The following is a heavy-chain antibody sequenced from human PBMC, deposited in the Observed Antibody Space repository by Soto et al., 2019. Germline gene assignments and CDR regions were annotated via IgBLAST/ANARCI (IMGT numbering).Heavy chain of an antibody. CDR1: GYSFTSYW. D-gene: IGHD3-22*01. J-gene: IGHJ4*02. V-gene: IGHV5-10-1*01. CDR2: IDPSDSYT. Sequence: PGESLKISCKGSGYSFTSYWIGWARQMPGKGLEWMGRIDPSDSYTNYSPSFQGHVTISADKSISTAYLQWCSLKASDTAMYYCARRPYDSSGYYNVYWGQGTLVTVSS. CDR3: ARRPYDSSGYYNVY.